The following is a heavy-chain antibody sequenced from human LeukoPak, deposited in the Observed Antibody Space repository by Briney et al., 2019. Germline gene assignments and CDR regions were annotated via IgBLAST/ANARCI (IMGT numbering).Heavy chain of an antibody. CDR3: ASGRDIVVAGPGGYCDY. D-gene: IGHD5-12*01. CDR1: GFTFSDYH. Sequence: GGSLRLSGAASGFTFSDYHMNWVRQAPGTRLPWVSYIAPGGGATFFADSVKGRCTISPDRAEDSLYLQVNSLTAYDTAVYYCASGRDIVVAGPGGYCDYWGQGTLVTVSS. J-gene: IGHJ4*02. V-gene: IGHV3-11*01. CDR2: IAPGGGAT.